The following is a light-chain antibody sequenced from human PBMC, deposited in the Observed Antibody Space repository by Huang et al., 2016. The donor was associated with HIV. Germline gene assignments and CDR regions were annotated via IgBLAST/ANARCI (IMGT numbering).Light chain of an antibody. CDR2: DAS. Sequence: DIQMTQSPSSLSASVVDRVTITCQASQDISNYLNWDQQKPGKAPKRLIYDASNLETGVPSRFSGSRSGTDFTFTIRSLQPEDIATYYCQQYDNLPYTFGQGTKLEIK. CDR1: QDISNY. J-gene: IGKJ2*01. CDR3: QQYDNLPYT. V-gene: IGKV1-33*01.